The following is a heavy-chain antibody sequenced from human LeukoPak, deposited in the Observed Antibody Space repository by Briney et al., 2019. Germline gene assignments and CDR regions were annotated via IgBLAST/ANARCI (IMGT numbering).Heavy chain of an antibody. Sequence: PGGSLRLSCAASGFTFSSYGMHWVRQAPGKGLEWVAVIWYDGSNKYYADSVKGRFTISRDNSKNTLYLQMNSLRAEDTAVYYCAKVRRSAEYFQHWGQGTLVTVSS. V-gene: IGHV3-33*06. J-gene: IGHJ1*01. CDR2: IWYDGSNK. CDR1: GFTFSSYG. CDR3: AKVRRSAEYFQH.